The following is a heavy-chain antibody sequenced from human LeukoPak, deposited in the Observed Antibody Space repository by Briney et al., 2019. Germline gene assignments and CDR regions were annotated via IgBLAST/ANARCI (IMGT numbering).Heavy chain of an antibody. J-gene: IGHJ4*02. CDR3: AKDKEAAVAETFDY. D-gene: IGHD6-19*01. CDR2: IRSDGSNK. Sequence: GGSLRLSCAASGFTFSSYGMHWVRQAPGKGLEWVAFIRSDGSNKYYADSVKGRFTISRDNSKSTLYLQVTNLRAKVTAINYCAKDKEAAVAETFDYWGQGTLVTVSS. V-gene: IGHV3-30*02. CDR1: GFTFSSYG.